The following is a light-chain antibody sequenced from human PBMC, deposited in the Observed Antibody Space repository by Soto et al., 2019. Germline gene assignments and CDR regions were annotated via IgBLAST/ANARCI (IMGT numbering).Light chain of an antibody. Sequence: EIVLTQSPDTLSLSPGERATLSCRASQIITSGYLAWYQQTRGQAPRLLIYGASIRATGVPGRFSGSGSGTDFTLSISGLEPEDFALYYCQQYGSSPRTFCQGTKVEIK. J-gene: IGKJ2*01. CDR1: QIITSGY. CDR3: QQYGSSPRT. CDR2: GAS. V-gene: IGKV3-20*01.